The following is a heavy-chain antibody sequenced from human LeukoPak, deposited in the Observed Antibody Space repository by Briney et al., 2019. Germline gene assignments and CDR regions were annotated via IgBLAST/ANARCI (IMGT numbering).Heavy chain of an antibody. CDR2: MNPNSGNT. V-gene: IGHV1-8*01. J-gene: IGHJ4*02. CDR1: GYTFSSYD. CDR3: ARDRVGVGGNGWEN. Sequence: ASVKVSCKASGYTFSSYDINWVRQATGQGLEWTGWMNPNSGNTGYVQKFQGRVIMTRDTSISTAYMELSSLTSEDTAVYFCARDRVGVGGNGWENWGQGTLVTVSS. D-gene: IGHD6-19*01.